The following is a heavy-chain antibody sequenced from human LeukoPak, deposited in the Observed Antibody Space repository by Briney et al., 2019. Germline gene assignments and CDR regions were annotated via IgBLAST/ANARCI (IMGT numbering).Heavy chain of an antibody. D-gene: IGHD6-19*01. V-gene: IGHV4-61*02. Sequence: PSQTLSLTCTVSGGSISSGSYYWSWIRQPAGKGLEWIGRIYTSGSTNYNPSLKSRVTISVDTSKNQFSLKLSSVTAADRAVYYCARAYSSGWKGNDYWGQGTLVTVSS. J-gene: IGHJ4*02. CDR1: GGSISSGSYY. CDR3: ARAYSSGWKGNDY. CDR2: IYTSGST.